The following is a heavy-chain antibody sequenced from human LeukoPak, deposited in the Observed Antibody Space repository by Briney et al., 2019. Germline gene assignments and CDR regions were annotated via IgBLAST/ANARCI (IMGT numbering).Heavy chain of an antibody. CDR1: GFTFSSYG. J-gene: IGHJ4*02. Sequence: GGSLRLSCAASGFTFSSYGMHWVRQAPGKGLEWVAFIRNDGSNKYYVDSVKGRFTISRDNSKNTLYLHMNSLRAEDTAVYYCAGRDVYNSAFWGQGTLVTVSS. D-gene: IGHD5-24*01. CDR3: AGRDVYNSAF. V-gene: IGHV3-30*02. CDR2: IRNDGSNK.